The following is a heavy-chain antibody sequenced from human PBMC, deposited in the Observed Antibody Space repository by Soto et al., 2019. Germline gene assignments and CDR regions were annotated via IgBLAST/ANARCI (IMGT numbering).Heavy chain of an antibody. CDR3: ERDSPPLDY. V-gene: IGHV3-11*01. CDR2: IRTSGSTI. J-gene: IGHJ4*02. CDR1: GFTCSDYY. Sequence: QVQLVESGGGLVKPGGSLRLSCAASGFTCSDYYMSWIRQAPGKGLEWVSNIRTSGSTINYADSVKGRFTISRDHAKNSLYLQMNTLRAEDTAVYSCERDSPPLDYWGPGNLVTGSS.